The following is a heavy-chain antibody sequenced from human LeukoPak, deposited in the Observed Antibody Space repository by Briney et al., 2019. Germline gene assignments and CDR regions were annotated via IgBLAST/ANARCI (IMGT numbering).Heavy chain of an antibody. CDR2: IKEDGSAK. V-gene: IGHV3-7*01. J-gene: IGHJ4*02. CDR3: ARGGAYFDY. CDR1: GLTFTTYW. Sequence: GGSLRLSCAASGLTFTTYWMTWVRQAPGRGLEWVANIKEDGSAKYYVDSVKGRFTISRDNAKNSLFLQMNSLRVEDTAVYYCARGGAYFDYWGQGTQVTVSS. D-gene: IGHD1-26*01.